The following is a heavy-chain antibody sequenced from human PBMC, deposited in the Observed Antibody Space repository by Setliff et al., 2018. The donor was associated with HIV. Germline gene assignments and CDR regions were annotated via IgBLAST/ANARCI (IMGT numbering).Heavy chain of an antibody. CDR3: ASDWALGYSYGPQGAGRYFVL. D-gene: IGHD5-18*01. CDR2: IKQDGNEK. V-gene: IGHV3-7*03. CDR1: GVTFSNFW. Sequence: GGSLRLSCEASGVTFSNFWMNWVRRAPGKGLEWVANIKQDGNEKYYVDSVKGRFIISRDDAKNSLYLQMNSMRAEDTAVYYCASDWALGYSYGPQGAGRYFVLGGRGTLVSVSS. J-gene: IGHJ2*01.